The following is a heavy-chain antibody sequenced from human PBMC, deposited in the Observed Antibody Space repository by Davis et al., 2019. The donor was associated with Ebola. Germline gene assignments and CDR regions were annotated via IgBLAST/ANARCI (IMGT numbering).Heavy chain of an antibody. CDR2: INSDGSST. D-gene: IGHD6-19*01. CDR3: ARDWGIPMSGTTDY. Sequence: PGGSLRLSCAASGFTFSSHGMHWVRQAPGKGLEWVSRINSDGSSTTYADSVKGRFTISRDNAKNSLYLQMNSLRDEDTAVYFCARDWGIPMSGTTDYWGQGTLVTASS. CDR1: GFTFSSHG. J-gene: IGHJ4*02. V-gene: IGHV3-74*01.